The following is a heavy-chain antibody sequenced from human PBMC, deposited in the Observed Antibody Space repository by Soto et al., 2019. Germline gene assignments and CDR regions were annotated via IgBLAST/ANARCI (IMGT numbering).Heavy chain of an antibody. CDR3: ASGVDTAMVTTVTPYYYYGMDV. Sequence: GASVKVSCKASGYTFTSYDINWVRQATGQGLEWMGGIIPIFGTANYAQKFQGRVTITADESTSTAYMELSSLRSEDTAVYYCASGVDTAMVTTVTPYYYYGMDVWGQGTTVTVSS. CDR1: GYTFTSYD. V-gene: IGHV1-69*13. CDR2: IIPIFGTA. D-gene: IGHD5-18*01. J-gene: IGHJ6*02.